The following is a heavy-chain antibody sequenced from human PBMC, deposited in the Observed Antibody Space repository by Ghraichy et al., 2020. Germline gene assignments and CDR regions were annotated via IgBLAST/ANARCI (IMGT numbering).Heavy chain of an antibody. CDR3: AKGEGYSSSWYVHY. Sequence: GGSLRLSCAASGFTFSSYAMSWVRQAPGKGLEWVSAISGSGGSTYYADSVKGRFTISRDNSKNTLYLQMNSLRAEDTAVYYCAKGEGYSSSWYVHYWGQGTLVTVSS. CDR1: GFTFSSYA. D-gene: IGHD6-13*01. V-gene: IGHV3-23*01. CDR2: ISGSGGST. J-gene: IGHJ4*02.